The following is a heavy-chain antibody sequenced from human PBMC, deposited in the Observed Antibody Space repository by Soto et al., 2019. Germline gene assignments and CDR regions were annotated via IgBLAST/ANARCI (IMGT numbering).Heavy chain of an antibody. Sequence: QVQLVESGGGVVQPGMSLRLACAASGFTFSSYAMHWVRQAPGKGLEWVAVISYDGINKYYEDSVKGRFTISRDNSKNXLXXQMNSLGAEDTAVYYCARGPANYYDSSGFNWYFDLWGRGTLVTVSS. CDR3: ARGPANYYDSSGFNWYFDL. CDR1: GFTFSSYA. J-gene: IGHJ2*01. D-gene: IGHD3-22*01. CDR2: ISYDGINK. V-gene: IGHV3-30-3*01.